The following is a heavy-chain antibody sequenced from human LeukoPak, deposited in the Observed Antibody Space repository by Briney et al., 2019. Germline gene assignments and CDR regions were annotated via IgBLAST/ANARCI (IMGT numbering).Heavy chain of an antibody. CDR1: GGSIGSSYYY. Sequence: PSETLSLTCTVSGGSIGSSYYYWGWIRQPPGRGLEWIGSIYYSGSTYYNPSLKSRVTISEDTSKNQFSLKLNSVTAADTAVYYCARHGTISSESYFDYWGQGALVTVSS. D-gene: IGHD1-14*01. V-gene: IGHV4-39*01. J-gene: IGHJ4*02. CDR2: IYYSGST. CDR3: ARHGTISSESYFDY.